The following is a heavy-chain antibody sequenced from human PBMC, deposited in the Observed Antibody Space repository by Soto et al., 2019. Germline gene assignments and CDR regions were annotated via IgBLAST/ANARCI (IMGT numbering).Heavy chain of an antibody. CDR1: GYTFTSYA. J-gene: IGHJ6*02. D-gene: IGHD2-8*01. V-gene: IGHV1-69*13. Sequence: SVKVSCKASGYTFTSYAMHWVRQAPGQRLEWMGGIIPIFGTANYAQKFQGRVTITADESTSTAYMELSSLRSEDTAVYYCARTDIVLMVYAIPADYYYYGMDVWGQGTTVTVSS. CDR2: IIPIFGTA. CDR3: ARTDIVLMVYAIPADYYYYGMDV.